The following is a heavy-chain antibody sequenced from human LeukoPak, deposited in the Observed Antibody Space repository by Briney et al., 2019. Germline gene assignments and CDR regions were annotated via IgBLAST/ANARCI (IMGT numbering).Heavy chain of an antibody. CDR3: ARDHPIAAAGPPIAFDI. CDR1: GGSISSYY. CDR2: IYTSGST. D-gene: IGHD6-13*01. V-gene: IGHV4-4*07. J-gene: IGHJ3*02. Sequence: IPSETLSLTCTVSGGSISSYYWSWIRQPAGKGLEWIGRIYTSGSTNYNPSLKSRVTMSVDTSKNQFSLKLSSVTAADTAVYYCARDHPIAAAGPPIAFDIWGQGTMVTVSS.